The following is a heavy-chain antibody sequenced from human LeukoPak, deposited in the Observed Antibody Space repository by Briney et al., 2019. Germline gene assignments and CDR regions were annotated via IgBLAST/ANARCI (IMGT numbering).Heavy chain of an antibody. Sequence: PGGSLGLSCAASGFDFESYTMTWVRQAPGKGLEWVSLISATSSDIGYAESVRGRFTITRDNAKDSLFLQMDSLRVEDTAIYYCAKGLFSAFDKYLDSWGQGTLVTVSS. CDR1: GFDFESYT. J-gene: IGHJ4*02. D-gene: IGHD5-12*01. V-gene: IGHV3-21*04. CDR3: AKGLFSAFDKYLDS. CDR2: ISATSSDI.